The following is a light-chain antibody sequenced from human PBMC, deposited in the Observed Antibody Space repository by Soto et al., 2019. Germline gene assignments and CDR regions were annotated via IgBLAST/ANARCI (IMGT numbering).Light chain of an antibody. J-gene: IGLJ2*01. CDR3: XSYTSSSTLVV. CDR2: DVS. Sequence: QSALTQPXSVSGSPGQSITISCTGTSSDVGGYNYVSWYQQHPGKAPKLMIYDVSNRPSGVSNRFSGSKSGXXASXTXSGLQXXDEADYYCXSYTSSSTLVVFGGG. V-gene: IGLV2-14*01. CDR1: SSDVGGYNY.